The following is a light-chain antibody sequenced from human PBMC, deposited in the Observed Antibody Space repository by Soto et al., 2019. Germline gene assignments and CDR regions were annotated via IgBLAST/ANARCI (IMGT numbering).Light chain of an antibody. J-gene: IGKJ5*01. CDR1: QSVSSSY. CDR2: DAS. CDR3: QQRSSAIP. V-gene: IGKV3D-20*02. Sequence: EIVLKQSPGTLSLTPGERATLSCRASQSVSSSYLAWYQQRPGQAPRLLIYDASNRATGIPARFSGRGSGTDFTLTISSLEPEDFAVYYCQQRSSAIPFGQGTRLEIK.